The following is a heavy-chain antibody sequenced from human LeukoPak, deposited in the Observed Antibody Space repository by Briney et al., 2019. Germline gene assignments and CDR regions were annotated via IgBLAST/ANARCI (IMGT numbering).Heavy chain of an antibody. CDR3: ARDYKGGDGADAFDI. CDR1: GFTFSSYA. Sequence: GGSLRLSCAASGFTFSSYAMHWVRQAPGKGLEWVAVISYDGSNKYYADSVKGRFTISRDNAKNSLYLQMDSLRAEDTALYYCARDYKGGDGADAFDIWGHGTMVTVSS. D-gene: IGHD5-24*01. J-gene: IGHJ3*02. V-gene: IGHV3-30-3*01. CDR2: ISYDGSNK.